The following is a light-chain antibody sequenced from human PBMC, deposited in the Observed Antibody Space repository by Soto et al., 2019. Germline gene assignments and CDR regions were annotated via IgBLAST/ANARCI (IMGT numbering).Light chain of an antibody. J-gene: IGKJ1*01. Sequence: ILMTQSPATVSVSPGESATLSCRASQNIYYNVAWYQHRPGQAPRLLIYRASTRTPGVPAWCSGSGSGTEIPLTISSLQPEVFTVYSCLQYHNLWAFGQGTKVEI. CDR2: RAS. CDR3: LQYHNLWA. V-gene: IGKV3-15*01. CDR1: QNIYYN.